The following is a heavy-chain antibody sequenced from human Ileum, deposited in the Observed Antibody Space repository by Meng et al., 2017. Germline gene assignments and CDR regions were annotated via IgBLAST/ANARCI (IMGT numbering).Heavy chain of an antibody. J-gene: IGHJ6*02. CDR1: GFTLSGAW. CDR3: TYVHMDV. CDR2: IKSKSAGGTT. V-gene: IGHV3-15*01. Sequence: EVELGGAGGGLVKPGGAFGLSWAASGFTLSGAWMSWVRQAPGKGLEWVGRIKSKSAGGTTDYAAPVKGRFTISRDDSKNTLSLQMNSLKTEDTAVYYCTYVHMDVWGQGTLVTVSS. D-gene: IGHD1-1*01.